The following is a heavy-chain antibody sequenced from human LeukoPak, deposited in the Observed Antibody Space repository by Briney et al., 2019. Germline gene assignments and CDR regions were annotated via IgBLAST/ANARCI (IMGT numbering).Heavy chain of an antibody. CDR2: IYYSGST. CDR3: ARGLYSGSQRGYFDY. Sequence: PSETLSLTCTVSGGSISSYYWSWIRQPPGKGLEWIGYIYYSGSTNYNPSLKSRVTISVDTSKNQFSLKLSSVTAADTAVYYCARGLYSGSQRGYFDYWGQGSLVTVSS. CDR1: GGSISSYY. D-gene: IGHD1-26*01. J-gene: IGHJ4*02. V-gene: IGHV4-59*08.